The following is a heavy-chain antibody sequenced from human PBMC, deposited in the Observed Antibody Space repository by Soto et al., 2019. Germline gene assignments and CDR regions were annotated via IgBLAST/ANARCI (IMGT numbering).Heavy chain of an antibody. CDR2: IYYSGST. Sequence: PSETLSLTCSVSAGSISSSSYYWGWIRQPPGKGLGWIGSIYYSGSTYYNPSLKSRVTISVDKSKNQFSLKLTSVTAADTAVYYCAGLKYFHSSDIVPPPSRGFDYWGQGTLVTVSS. CDR1: AGSISSSSYY. CDR3: AGLKYFHSSDIVPPPSRGFDY. V-gene: IGHV4-39*01. D-gene: IGHD3-22*01. J-gene: IGHJ4*02.